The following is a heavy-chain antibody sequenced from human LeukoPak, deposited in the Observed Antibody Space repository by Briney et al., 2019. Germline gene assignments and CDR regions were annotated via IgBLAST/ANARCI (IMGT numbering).Heavy chain of an antibody. CDR1: GFTFSSYA. CDR2: IRYDGSNK. D-gene: IGHD2-2*02. J-gene: IGHJ6*03. V-gene: IGHV3-30*02. CDR3: AKGSSDCSSTSCYRASYYMDV. Sequence: GSLRLSCAASGFTFSSYAMSWVRQAPGKGLEWVAFIRYDGSNKYYVDSVKGRFTISRDNSKNTLYLQMNSLRAEDTAVYYCAKGSSDCSSTSCYRASYYMDVWGKGTTVTVSS.